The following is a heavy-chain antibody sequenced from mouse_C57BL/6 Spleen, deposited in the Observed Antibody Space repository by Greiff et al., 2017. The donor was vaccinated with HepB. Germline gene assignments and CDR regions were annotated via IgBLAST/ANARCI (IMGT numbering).Heavy chain of an antibody. CDR3: ARNGRRDLDV. D-gene: IGHD1-1*01. CDR2: IDPSDSYT. V-gene: IGHV1-50*01. Sequence: QVQLQQPGAELVKPGASVKLSCKASGYTFTSYWMQWVKQRPGQGLEWIGEIDPSDSYTNYNQKFKGKATLTVDTSSSTAYMQLSSLTSEDSAVYYCARNGRRDLDVWAQGPRSPSPQ. CDR1: GYTFTSYW. J-gene: IGHJ1*03.